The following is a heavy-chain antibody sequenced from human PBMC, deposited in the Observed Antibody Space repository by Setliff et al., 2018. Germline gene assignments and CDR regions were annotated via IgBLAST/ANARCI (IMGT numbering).Heavy chain of an antibody. CDR1: GGSISSSSYY. J-gene: IGHJ4*02. V-gene: IGHV4-39*07. CDR3: AKGGGRYHSDS. CDR2: IYYSGST. Sequence: SETLSLTCTVSGGSISSSSYYWGWIRQPPGEGLEWIGSIYYSGSTYYNPSLKSRVTISVDTSKNQFSLKLTSMTAADTAVYYCAKGGGRYHSDSWGQGILVTVSS. D-gene: IGHD1-1*01.